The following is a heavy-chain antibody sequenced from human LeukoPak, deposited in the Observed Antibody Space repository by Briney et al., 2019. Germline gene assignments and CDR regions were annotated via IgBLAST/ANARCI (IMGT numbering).Heavy chain of an antibody. D-gene: IGHD3-22*01. Sequence: SETLSLTCTVSGGSISSYYWNWIRQPPGKGLEWIGYIYYSGSTNYNPSLKSRVTISVETSKNQFSLKLSSVTAADTAVYYCARASDSSGYFQAFDIWGQGTMVTVSS. V-gene: IGHV4-59*01. CDR2: IYYSGST. CDR1: GGSISSYY. J-gene: IGHJ3*02. CDR3: ARASDSSGYFQAFDI.